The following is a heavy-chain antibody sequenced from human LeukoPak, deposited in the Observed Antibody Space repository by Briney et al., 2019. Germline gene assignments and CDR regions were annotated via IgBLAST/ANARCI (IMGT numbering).Heavy chain of an antibody. D-gene: IGHD6-19*01. CDR1: GYTFTNYA. J-gene: IGHJ4*02. CDR2: INGDNGNT. V-gene: IGHV1-3*01. CDR3: ARGGPNRSGWTLDH. Sequence: ASVKVSCKASGYTFTNYAMHWVRLAPGQRLERMGWINGDNGNTESSQKFQGRVTITWDTSATTAYMELSSLRSEDTAVYYCARGGPNRSGWTLDHWGQGTLVTVSS.